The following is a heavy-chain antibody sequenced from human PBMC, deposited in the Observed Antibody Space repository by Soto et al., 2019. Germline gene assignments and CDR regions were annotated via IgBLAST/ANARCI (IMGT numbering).Heavy chain of an antibody. CDR1: GGSISSSNW. CDR3: ASLGYCSSTSCYRHYYYYGMDV. V-gene: IGHV4-4*02. D-gene: IGHD2-2*02. CDR2: IYHSGST. J-gene: IGHJ6*02. Sequence: SETLSLTCAVSGGSISSSNWWSWVRQPPGKGLEWIGEIYHSGSTNYNPSLKSRVTISVDKSKNQFSLKLSSVTAADTDVYYCASLGYCSSTSCYRHYYYYGMDVWGQGTTVTVSS.